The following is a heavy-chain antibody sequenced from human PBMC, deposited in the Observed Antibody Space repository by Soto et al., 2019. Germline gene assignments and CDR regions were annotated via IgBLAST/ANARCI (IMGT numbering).Heavy chain of an antibody. CDR2: IYYSGST. V-gene: IGHV4-39*01. CDR3: ASTVVGAKSFDY. D-gene: IGHD1-26*01. CDR1: GGSISSSSYY. Sequence: SETLSLTCTVSGGSISSSSYYWGWIRQPPGKGLEWIGSIYYSGSTYYNPSLKSRVTISVDTSKNQFSLKLSSVTAADTAVYYCASTVVGAKSFDYWGQGTLVTVSS. J-gene: IGHJ4*02.